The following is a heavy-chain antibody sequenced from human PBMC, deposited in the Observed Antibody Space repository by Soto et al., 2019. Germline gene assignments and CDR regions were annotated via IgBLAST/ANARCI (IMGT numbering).Heavy chain of an antibody. D-gene: IGHD5-12*01. J-gene: IGHJ6*02. Sequence: GASVKLSCKASGYTFTGYYMHWVRHAPGQGLEWMGWINPNSGGTNYAQKFQGWVTMTRDTSISTAYMELSRLRSDDTAVYYCARDDRSGYDLGTDNYYYGMDVWGQGSFFYYGMDVWGQGTTVTVSS. CDR3: ARDDRSGYDLGTDNYYYGMDVWGQGSFFYYGMDV. V-gene: IGHV1-2*04. CDR1: GYTFTGYY. CDR2: INPNSGGT.